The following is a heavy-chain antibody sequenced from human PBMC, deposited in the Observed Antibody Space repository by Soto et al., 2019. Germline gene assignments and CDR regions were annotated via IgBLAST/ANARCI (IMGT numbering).Heavy chain of an antibody. J-gene: IGHJ4*02. V-gene: IGHV3-73*02. CDR1: GFTFSGSA. D-gene: IGHD1-26*01. CDR3: TSRSSGSDRDFDY. Sequence: EVQLVESGGGLVQPGGSLKLSCAASGFTFSGSAMHWVRQASGKGLEWVGRIRSKANSYATTYAASVKGRFTISRDDSKTAGYLQMNSRKSEDTAVYYCTSRSSGSDRDFDYCGQGTLVTVSS. CDR2: IRSKANSYAT.